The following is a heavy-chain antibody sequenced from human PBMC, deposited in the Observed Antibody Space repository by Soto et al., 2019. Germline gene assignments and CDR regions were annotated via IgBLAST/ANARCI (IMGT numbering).Heavy chain of an antibody. V-gene: IGHV3-11*01. Sequence: GGSLRLSCAASGFTFSNYTMSWVRQAPGKGLEWISYISSSGSTIYYADSVQGRFTISRDNAKKSLYLQMDSLTADDTAVYYCARGGASVTTPFDYWGQGTQVTVSS. CDR3: ARGGASVTTPFDY. CDR2: ISSSGSTI. J-gene: IGHJ4*02. CDR1: GFTFSNYT. D-gene: IGHD4-17*01.